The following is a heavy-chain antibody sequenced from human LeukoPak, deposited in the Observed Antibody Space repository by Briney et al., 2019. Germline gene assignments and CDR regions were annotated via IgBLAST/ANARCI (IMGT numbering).Heavy chain of an antibody. CDR1: GASITRDTYF. J-gene: IGHJ4*02. V-gene: IGHV4-39*01. D-gene: IGHD5-18*01. CDR3: ARHGYIQFWLY. CDR2: IDSSGTT. Sequence: SETLSLTCTASGASITRDTYFWGWIRQSPEKGLEWIGSIDSSGTTHYNSSLKSRVIISVDTSKNQVSLNLTPVTSADTAVYYCARHGYIQFWLYWGQGTQVIVSS.